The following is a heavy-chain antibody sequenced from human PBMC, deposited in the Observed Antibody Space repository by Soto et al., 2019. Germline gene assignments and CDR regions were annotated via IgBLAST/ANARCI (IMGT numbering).Heavy chain of an antibody. CDR2: IYYNGST. CDR1: GGSVSGGAYY. Sequence: SETLSLTCAVSGGSVSGGAYYWTWIRQPPGRGLEWIGYIYYNGSTTYNPSLKSRVTISIDTSKNQFSLKLTSATAADTAVYYCARDIRGYSRAFDYWGQGALVTVSS. CDR3: ARDIRGYSRAFDY. V-gene: IGHV4-61*08. D-gene: IGHD5-18*01. J-gene: IGHJ4*02.